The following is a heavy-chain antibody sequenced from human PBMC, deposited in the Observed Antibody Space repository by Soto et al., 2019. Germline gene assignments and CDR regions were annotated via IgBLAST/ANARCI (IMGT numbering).Heavy chain of an antibody. V-gene: IGHV3-74*01. Sequence: GSLRLSCEASGFSFNSFFMHWVRQGPGKGLEWVSSISNDGTGTTYADSVQGRFTVSRDNSKTTVYLQMNRLRPEDTAVYFCVRDQDSRGYSVFNLWGQGTQVTVSS. CDR3: VRDQDSRGYSVFNL. CDR1: GFSFNSFF. CDR2: ISNDGTGT. J-gene: IGHJ5*02. D-gene: IGHD3-22*01.